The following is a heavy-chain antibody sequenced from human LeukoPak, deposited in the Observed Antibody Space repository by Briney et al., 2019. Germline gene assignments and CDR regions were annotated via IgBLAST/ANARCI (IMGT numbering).Heavy chain of an antibody. V-gene: IGHV4-31*03. CDR2: IFYSGST. CDR1: GGSISSGGYY. Sequence: SETLSLTCTVSGGSISSGGYYWSWIRQHPGKGLEWIGYIFYSGSTYYNPSLKSRVTISIDTSKNQFSLKLSSVTAADTAVYYCARDLWIAAMNAFDIWGQGTMVTVSS. CDR3: ARDLWIAAMNAFDI. D-gene: IGHD6-13*01. J-gene: IGHJ3*02.